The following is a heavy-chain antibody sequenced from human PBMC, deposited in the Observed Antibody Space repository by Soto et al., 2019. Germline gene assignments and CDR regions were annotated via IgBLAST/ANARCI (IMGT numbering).Heavy chain of an antibody. CDR3: AKDTMVRGVIPEYLQH. V-gene: IGHV3-23*01. Sequence: GGSLRLSCAASGFTFSSYAMSWVRQAPGKGLEWVSGISGSGGTTYYADSVKGRFTISRDNSKNTLYLQMNSLRVEDTAVYYCAKDTMVRGVIPEYLQHWGQGTLVTVSS. D-gene: IGHD3-10*01. J-gene: IGHJ1*01. CDR2: ISGSGGTT. CDR1: GFTFSSYA.